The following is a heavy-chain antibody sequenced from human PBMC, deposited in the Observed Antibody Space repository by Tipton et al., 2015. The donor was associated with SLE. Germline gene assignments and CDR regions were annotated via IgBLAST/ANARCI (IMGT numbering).Heavy chain of an antibody. CDR3: ARDLSILWKGAFDI. D-gene: IGHD2-21*01. J-gene: IGHJ3*02. CDR2: IYYSGST. Sequence: TLSLTCTVSGGSISSYYWGWIRQPPGKGLEWIGYIYYSGSTNYNPSLKSRVTISVDTSKNQFSLKLSSVTAADTAVYYCARDLSILWKGAFDIWGQGTMVTVSS. CDR1: GGSISSYY. V-gene: IGHV4-59*01.